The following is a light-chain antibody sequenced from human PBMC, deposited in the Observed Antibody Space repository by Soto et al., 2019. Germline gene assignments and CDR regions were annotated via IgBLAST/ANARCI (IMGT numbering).Light chain of an antibody. Sequence: EIVLTQSPGTLSLSPGERATLFCRASQGVSRSYFAWYQQKPGQAPRLLIYAASSRATGVPDRFSGSGSGTDFTFTISRLEPEDFALYYCQQYGSSPLFAFGGGTKIEIK. CDR2: AAS. CDR3: QQYGSSPLFA. J-gene: IGKJ4*01. V-gene: IGKV3-20*01. CDR1: QGVSRSY.